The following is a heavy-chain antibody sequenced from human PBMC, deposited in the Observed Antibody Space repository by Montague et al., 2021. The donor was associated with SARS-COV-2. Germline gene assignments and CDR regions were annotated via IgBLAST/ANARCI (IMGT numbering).Heavy chain of an antibody. CDR2: INHSGGT. CDR1: GGSFSGYY. CDR3: ARVRAVPAAMRIFSLGRSYYGMDV. D-gene: IGHD2-2*01. V-gene: IGHV4-34*01. Sequence: SETLSLTCAVYGGSFSGYYWSWIRQPPGKGLEWIGEINHSGGTNYNPSLKSRVTISVDTSKNQFSLKLGSVTAADTAVYYCARVRAVPAAMRIFSLGRSYYGMDVWGQGTTVTVSS. J-gene: IGHJ6*02.